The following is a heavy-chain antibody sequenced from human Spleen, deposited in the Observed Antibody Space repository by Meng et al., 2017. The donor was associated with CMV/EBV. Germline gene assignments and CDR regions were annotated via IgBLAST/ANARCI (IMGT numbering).Heavy chain of an antibody. V-gene: IGHV1-18*01. CDR2: VSIYYGHA. CDR1: GYDYSCND. CDR3: ERDEAFDGLLLWAY. J-gene: IGHJ4*02. D-gene: IGHD2-15*01. Sequence: SGYDYSCNDIALNRQRHGQGLECMWWVSIYYGHAYYAQEFHGRLTMTTETSTSTAYLELRSLRSDDTAVYYCERDEAFDGLLLWAYWGQGTLVTVSS.